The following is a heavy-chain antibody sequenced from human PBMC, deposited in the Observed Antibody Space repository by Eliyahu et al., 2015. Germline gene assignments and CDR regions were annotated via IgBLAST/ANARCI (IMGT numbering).Heavy chain of an antibody. D-gene: IGHD1-26*01. Sequence: QVQLVESGGGVVQPGRSLRLSCAASGFPFSSYGMHWVRQAPGKGLEWVAVIWYDGSNKYYADSVKGRFTISRDNSKNTLYLQMNSLRAEDTAVYYCARDRVGATHWYFDLWGRGTLVTVSS. V-gene: IGHV3-33*01. J-gene: IGHJ2*01. CDR2: IWYDGSNK. CDR1: GFPFSSYG. CDR3: ARDRVGATHWYFDL.